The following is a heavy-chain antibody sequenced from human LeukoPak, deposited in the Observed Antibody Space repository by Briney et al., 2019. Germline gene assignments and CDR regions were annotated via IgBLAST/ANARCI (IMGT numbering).Heavy chain of an antibody. CDR2: INLDGSQK. J-gene: IGHJ4*02. CDR3: ARKRPNYFDY. Sequence: GGSLRLSCVASGFPFSSYWMTWVRQAPGKGPEWVANINLDGSQKYYVDSVKGRFTISRDNAENSLYLQMNSLRAEDTALYYCARKRPNYFDYWGQGTQVTVSS. CDR1: GFPFSSYW. V-gene: IGHV3-7*01.